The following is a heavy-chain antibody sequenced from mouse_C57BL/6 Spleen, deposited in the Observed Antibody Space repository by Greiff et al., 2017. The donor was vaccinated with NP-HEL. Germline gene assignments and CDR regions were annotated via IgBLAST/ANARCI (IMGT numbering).Heavy chain of an antibody. CDR1: GYAFSSSW. V-gene: IGHV1-82*01. CDR3: ARGGLRGFYFDY. D-gene: IGHD1-1*01. J-gene: IGHJ2*01. Sequence: VQLQQSGPELVKPGASVKISCKASGYAFSSSWMNWVKQRPGKGLEWIGRIYPGDGDTNYNGKFKGKATLTADKSSSTAYMQLSSLTSEDSAVYFCARGGLRGFYFDYWGQSTTLTVSS. CDR2: IYPGDGDT.